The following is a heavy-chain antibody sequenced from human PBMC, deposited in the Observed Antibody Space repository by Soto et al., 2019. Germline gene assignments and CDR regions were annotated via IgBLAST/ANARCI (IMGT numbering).Heavy chain of an antibody. CDR1: GFTFSSYW. V-gene: IGHV3-7*01. D-gene: IGHD3-9*01. CDR3: ARAGRITIFSTGYPLNAFDI. J-gene: IGHJ3*02. Sequence: EVQLVESGGGLVQPGGSLRLSCAASGFTFSSYWMSWVRQAPGKGLEWVANIKQDGSEKYYVDSVKGRFTISRDNAKNSLYLQMNSLRAEATAVYYCARAGRITIFSTGYPLNAFDIWGQGTMVTVSS. CDR2: IKQDGSEK.